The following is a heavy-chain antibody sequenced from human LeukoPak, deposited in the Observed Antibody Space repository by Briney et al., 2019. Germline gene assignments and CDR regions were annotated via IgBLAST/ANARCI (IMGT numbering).Heavy chain of an antibody. J-gene: IGHJ4*02. D-gene: IGHD4-17*01. CDR3: AREGIYGDYRH. V-gene: IGHV4-61*02. CDR1: GGSISSGSYY. CDR2: IDISGSN. Sequence: ASETLCLTCTVSGGSISSGSYYWSWIRQPAGTGREWIGRIDISGSNNYSPSLKSRVSISVDTSKNQFSLKLSSVTAADTAVYYCAREGIYGDYRHWGQGTLVTVSS.